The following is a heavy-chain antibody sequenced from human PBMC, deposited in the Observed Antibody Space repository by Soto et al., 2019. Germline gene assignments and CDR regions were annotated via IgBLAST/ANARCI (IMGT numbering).Heavy chain of an antibody. Sequence: SETLSLTCTVSGGSSSSSGYYWGWIRQPPGKGLEWIGSIYYSGSTYYNPSLKSRVTISVDTSKNQFSLKLSSVTAADTAVYYCARQKQQLVTFYYDHGLDVWGQGTTVTVSS. D-gene: IGHD6-13*01. CDR1: GGSSSSSGYY. V-gene: IGHV4-39*01. CDR2: IYYSGST. J-gene: IGHJ6*02. CDR3: ARQKQQLVTFYYDHGLDV.